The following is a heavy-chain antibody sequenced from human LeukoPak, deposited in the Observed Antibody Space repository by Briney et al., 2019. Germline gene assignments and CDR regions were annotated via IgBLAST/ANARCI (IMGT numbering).Heavy chain of an antibody. CDR3: ARDRPVLLWFGELTLKTPYYFDY. J-gene: IGHJ4*02. CDR2: IIPILGIA. Sequence: ASVKVSCKASGGTFSSYAISWVRQAPGQGLEWMGRIIPILGIANYAQKFQGRVTITADKSTSTAYMELSSLRSEDTAVYYCARDRPVLLWFGELTLKTPYYFDYWGQGTLVTVSS. CDR1: GGTFSSYA. D-gene: IGHD3-10*01. V-gene: IGHV1-69*04.